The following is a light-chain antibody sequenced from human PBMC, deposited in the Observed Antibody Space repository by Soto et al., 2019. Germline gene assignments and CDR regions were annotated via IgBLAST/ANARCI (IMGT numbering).Light chain of an antibody. J-gene: IGKJ5*01. CDR1: QSVSSSC. CDR3: QQYCSSPIT. Sequence: EIVLTQSPGTLSLSPGERATLSCRASQSVSSSCLGWYQQKPGQAPRLLIYDAYSRVTGSPDRFSDSGSGTDFTLTISRLEPEDFAVYYCQQYCSSPITFGQGTRLEIK. CDR2: DAY. V-gene: IGKV3-20*01.